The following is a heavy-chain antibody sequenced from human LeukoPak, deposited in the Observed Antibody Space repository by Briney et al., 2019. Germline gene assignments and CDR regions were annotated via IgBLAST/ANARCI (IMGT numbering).Heavy chain of an antibody. CDR2: IYYSGST. CDR3: ASLLSMIVVNY. Sequence: SETLSLTCTVSSGSISSSSYYWGWIRQPPGKGLEWIGSIYYSGSTYYNPSLKSRVTISVDTSKNQFSLKLSSVTAADTAVYYCASLLSMIVVNYWGQGTLVTVSS. J-gene: IGHJ4*02. V-gene: IGHV4-39*01. CDR1: SGSISSSSYY. D-gene: IGHD3-22*01.